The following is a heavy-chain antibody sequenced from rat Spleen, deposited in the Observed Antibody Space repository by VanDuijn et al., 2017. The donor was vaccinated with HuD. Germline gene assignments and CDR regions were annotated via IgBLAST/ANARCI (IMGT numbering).Heavy chain of an antibody. J-gene: IGHJ4*01. Sequence: EVQLVESGGGLVQPGRSLKLSCAASGFTFSDFAMAWVRQAPKKGLEWVASISYDGGSTYYRDSVKGRFTISRDNAKSTLQLQMDSLRSEDTATYYCARDRNRHNLGHVMDVWGQGASVIVSS. V-gene: IGHV5-20*01. D-gene: IGHD1-10*01. CDR1: GFTFSDFA. CDR2: ISYDGGST. CDR3: ARDRNRHNLGHVMDV.